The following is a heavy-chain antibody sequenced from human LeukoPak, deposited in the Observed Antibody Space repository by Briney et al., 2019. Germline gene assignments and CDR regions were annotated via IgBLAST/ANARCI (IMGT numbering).Heavy chain of an antibody. V-gene: IGHV3-30*04. CDR1: GFTFSSYA. D-gene: IGHD3-10*01. Sequence: GGSLRLSCAASGFTFSSYAMHWVRQAPGKGLEWVAVISYDGSNKYYADSVKGRFTISRDNSKNTLYLQMNSLRAEDTAVYYYARDMGETYGMDVWGKGTTVTVSS. CDR2: ISYDGSNK. CDR3: ARDMGETYGMDV. J-gene: IGHJ6*04.